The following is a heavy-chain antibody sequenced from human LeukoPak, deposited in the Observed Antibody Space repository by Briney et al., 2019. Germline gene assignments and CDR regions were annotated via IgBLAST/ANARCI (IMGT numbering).Heavy chain of an antibody. CDR1: GYTFTSYY. J-gene: IGHJ4*02. CDR2: INPSGGST. D-gene: IGHD2-15*01. V-gene: IGHV1-46*01. Sequence: ASVKVSCKASGYTFTSYYMHWVRQAPGQGLEWMGIINPSGGSTSYAQKFQGRVTMTRDTSTSTVYMELSSLRSEDTAVYYCAREGYCSGGSCYFFDYWGQGTPVTVSS. CDR3: AREGYCSGGSCYFFDY.